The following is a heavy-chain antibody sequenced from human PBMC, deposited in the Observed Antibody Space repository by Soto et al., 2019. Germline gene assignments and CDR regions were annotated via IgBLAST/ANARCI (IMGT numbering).Heavy chain of an antibody. CDR2: IDGSGGIT. Sequence: PGGSLRLSCAASGFTFGTTDMSWVRQAPGEGLEWVSTIDGSGGITYYADSVKGRFTISRDNSRNTAYLQMNSLRGDDTALYYCVKNSGWFNTWGQRALVTASA. CDR3: VKNSGWFNT. D-gene: IGHD3-10*01. CDR1: GFTFGTTD. V-gene: IGHV3-23*01. J-gene: IGHJ5*02.